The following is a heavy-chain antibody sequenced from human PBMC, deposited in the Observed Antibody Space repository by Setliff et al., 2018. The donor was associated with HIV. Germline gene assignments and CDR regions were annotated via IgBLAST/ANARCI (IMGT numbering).Heavy chain of an antibody. CDR3: ARSRLHYYDSSGYYPSYFDY. V-gene: IGHV4-30-2*01. J-gene: IGHJ4*02. CDR2: IYHSGNT. CDR1: GGFISTGGYS. D-gene: IGHD3-22*01. Sequence: SETLSLTCTVSGGFISTGGYSWSWIRQPPGKGLEWIGYIYHSGNTYYNPSLKSRVTISVDTSKHQFSLQLSSATASDTAVYYCARSRLHYYDSSGYYPSYFDYWGQGTLVTVSS.